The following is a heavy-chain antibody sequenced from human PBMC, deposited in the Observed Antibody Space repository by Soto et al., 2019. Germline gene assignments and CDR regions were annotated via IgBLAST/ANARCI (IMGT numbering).Heavy chain of an antibody. CDR1: GGSLSSGTYY. V-gene: IGHV4-30-4*01. D-gene: IGHD4-17*01. J-gene: IGHJ4*02. CDR3: ARDLLDTTVDYYFHS. Sequence: SETLSLTCTVSGGSLSSGTYYWSWIRQPPGKGLEWIGYIYHSGSSQSNPSLKSRVTISIDTSKNQFSLELRSVTAADTAVYYCARDLLDTTVDYYFHSWGPGRLVTVSS. CDR2: IYHSGSS.